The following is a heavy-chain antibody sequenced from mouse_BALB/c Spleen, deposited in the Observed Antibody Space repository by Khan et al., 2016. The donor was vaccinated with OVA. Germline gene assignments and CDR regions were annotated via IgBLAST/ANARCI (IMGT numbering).Heavy chain of an antibody. V-gene: IGHV1-77*01. CDR2: ISPGSGDT. CDR1: GYTFTDYY. J-gene: IGHJ3*01. CDR3: ARRNYFGYTFAY. D-gene: IGHD1-2*01. Sequence: QVQLKQSGAELARPGASVKLSCKTSGYTFTDYYINWVKQRTGQGLEWIGEISPGSGDTYYNEKFKGKATLTADKSSSTAYMQLSSLTSEASALYFCARRNYFGYTFAYWGQGTLVTVSA.